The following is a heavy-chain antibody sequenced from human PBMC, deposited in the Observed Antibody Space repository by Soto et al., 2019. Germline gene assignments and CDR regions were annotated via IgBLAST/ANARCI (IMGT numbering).Heavy chain of an antibody. D-gene: IGHD6-19*01. CDR1: GYTSTGYY. V-gene: IGHV1-2*02. Sequence: GASVKVSCKASGYTSTGYYMHWVRQAPGQGLEWMGWINPNSGGTNYAQKFQGRVTMTRDTSISTAYMELSRLRSDDTAVYYCARERAGPVAVAGSAHYYYYGMDVWG. J-gene: IGHJ6*02. CDR3: ARERAGPVAVAGSAHYYYYGMDV. CDR2: INPNSGGT.